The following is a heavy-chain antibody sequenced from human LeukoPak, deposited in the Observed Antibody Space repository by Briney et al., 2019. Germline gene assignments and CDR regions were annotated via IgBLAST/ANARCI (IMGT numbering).Heavy chain of an antibody. CDR1: GFTFDEYA. J-gene: IGHJ3*02. V-gene: IGHV3-9*03. Sequence: GGSLRLSCAASGFTFDEYAMHCVRQVPGKGLEWVSGISWNSGSIGYADSVKGRFTISRDNAKNSLYLQMNSLRAEDMALYYCATLGEAMVRIEHALDICGQGTMVIVSS. CDR3: ATLGEAMVRIEHALDI. D-gene: IGHD4-23*01. CDR2: ISWNSGSI.